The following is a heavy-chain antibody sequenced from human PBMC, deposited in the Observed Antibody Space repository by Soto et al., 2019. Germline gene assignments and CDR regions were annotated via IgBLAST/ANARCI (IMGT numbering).Heavy chain of an antibody. Sequence: GEVLNLSCTGSGYTFTDYWIGWVRPMPGKGLEWMGIIYAGDSDTRYSPSFQGHVTITVDKSTSTAYLQWNTLKASDTAVYYCARVAPRPQYYDFWSGYYHYYSGMDVWGQGTTVTVSS. CDR3: ARVAPRPQYYDFWSGYYHYYSGMDV. CDR2: IYAGDSDT. CDR1: GYTFTDYW. J-gene: IGHJ6*02. V-gene: IGHV5-51*01. D-gene: IGHD3-3*01.